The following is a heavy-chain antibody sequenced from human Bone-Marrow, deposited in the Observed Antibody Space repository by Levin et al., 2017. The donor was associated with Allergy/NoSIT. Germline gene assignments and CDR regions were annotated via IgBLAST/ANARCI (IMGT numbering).Heavy chain of an antibody. CDR1: GFTFSSYG. V-gene: IGHV3-30*18. D-gene: IGHD6-13*01. Sequence: GGSLRLSCAASGFTFSSYGMHWVRQAPGKGLEWVAVISYDGSNKYYADSVKGRFTISRDNSKNTLYLQMNSLRAEDTAVYYCAKDREGSSWAWGQGTLVTVSS. CDR3: AKDREGSSWA. CDR2: ISYDGSNK. J-gene: IGHJ4*02.